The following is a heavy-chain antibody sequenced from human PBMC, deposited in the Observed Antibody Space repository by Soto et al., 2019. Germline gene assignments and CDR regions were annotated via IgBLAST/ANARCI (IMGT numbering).Heavy chain of an antibody. J-gene: IGHJ6*02. CDR3: TRQLWFGYYYYGMDV. CDR2: IRSKAYGGTT. Sequence: EVQLVESGGGLVQPGRSLRLSCTASGFTFGDYAMSWVRQAPGKGLEWVGFIRSKAYGGTTEYAASVKGRFTISRDDSKSIAYLQMNSLKTEDTAVYYCTRQLWFGYYYYGMDVWGQGTTVTVSS. D-gene: IGHD3-10*01. CDR1: GFTFGDYA. V-gene: IGHV3-49*04.